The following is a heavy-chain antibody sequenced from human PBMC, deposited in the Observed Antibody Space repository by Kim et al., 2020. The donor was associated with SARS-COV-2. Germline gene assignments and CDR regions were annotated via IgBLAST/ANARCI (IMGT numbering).Heavy chain of an antibody. Sequence: ADSVKGRFTISRDNSKNTLYLQMNSLRAEDTAVYYCARGSSAATGSWFDPWGQGTLVTVSS. J-gene: IGHJ5*02. CDR3: ARGSSAATGSWFDP. V-gene: IGHV3-33*01. D-gene: IGHD6-25*01.